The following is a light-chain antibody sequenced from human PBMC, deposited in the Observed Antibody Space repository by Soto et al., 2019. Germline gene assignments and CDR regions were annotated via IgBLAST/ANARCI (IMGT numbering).Light chain of an antibody. V-gene: IGLV2-11*01. Sequence: QSVLTQPRSVPGSPGQSVTISCTGTSSDVGGYNYVSWYQQHPGKAPKLMIYDVSKRPSGVPDRFSGSKSGNTASLTISGLQAEDEADYYCCSYAGSYTWVFGGGTQLTVL. CDR3: CSYAGSYTWV. CDR1: SSDVGGYNY. CDR2: DVS. J-gene: IGLJ3*02.